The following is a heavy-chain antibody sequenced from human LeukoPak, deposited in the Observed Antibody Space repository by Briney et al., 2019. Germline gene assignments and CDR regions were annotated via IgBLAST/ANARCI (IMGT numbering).Heavy chain of an antibody. D-gene: IGHD3-10*01. Sequence: PSQTLSLTCTVSGDSVSSGGYYWTWIRQPPGKGLEWIGSIYYSGFTYYNPALKGRVTISVDKSKNQFSLKLSSVTAADTAVYYCARGGSGVVLNRFDPWGQGTLVTVSS. V-gene: IGHV4-39*07. J-gene: IGHJ5*02. CDR3: ARGGSGVVLNRFDP. CDR1: GDSVSSGGYY. CDR2: IYYSGFT.